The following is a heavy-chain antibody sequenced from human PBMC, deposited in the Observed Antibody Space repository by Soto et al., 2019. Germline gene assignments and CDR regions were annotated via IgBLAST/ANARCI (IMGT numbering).Heavy chain of an antibody. CDR3: AKDTKYSSSFIDS. J-gene: IGHJ4*02. V-gene: IGHV1-2*02. CDR2: INPNNGGT. CDR1: GYTFTGYY. Sequence: ASVKVSCKASGYTFTGYYIHWVRQAPGQGLEWMGWINPNNGGTNYAQKFKGRVTMTRDTSITTAYMELSSLSSDDTAVYFCAKDTKYSSSFIDSWGQGTLVTVSS. D-gene: IGHD3-22*01.